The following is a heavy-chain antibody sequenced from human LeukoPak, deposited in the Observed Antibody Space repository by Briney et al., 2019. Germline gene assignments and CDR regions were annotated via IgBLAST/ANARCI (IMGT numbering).Heavy chain of an antibody. D-gene: IGHD2-2*01. CDR3: ARGVGYCSSSSCPGPDFGH. CDR1: GFTLSSYE. V-gene: IGHV3-48*03. CDR2: ISSSGGTI. Sequence: GGSLRLSFEVSGFTLSSYEMNWVRQAPGKGLEWVSYISSSGGTIYNADSVKGRFTISRDNAKNSLYLQMNSLRAEDTAVYYCARGVGYCSSSSCPGPDFGHWGQGTLVTVSS. J-gene: IGHJ4*02.